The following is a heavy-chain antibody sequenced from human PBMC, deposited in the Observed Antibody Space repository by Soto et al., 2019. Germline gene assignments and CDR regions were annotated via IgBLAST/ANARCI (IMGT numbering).Heavy chain of an antibody. J-gene: IGHJ4*02. Sequence: EVHLLESGGGLVQPGGSLRLSCVASGFTFSIYNMNWVRQAPGKGLEWVSVITGSGDYTNYADSVKGRFTISRDNSKNTLYLQMNSLRAEDTAVYFCARRITSSFDYWGQGTVVTVSS. CDR2: ITGSGDYT. D-gene: IGHD1-20*01. CDR1: GFTFSIYN. V-gene: IGHV3-23*01. CDR3: ARRITSSFDY.